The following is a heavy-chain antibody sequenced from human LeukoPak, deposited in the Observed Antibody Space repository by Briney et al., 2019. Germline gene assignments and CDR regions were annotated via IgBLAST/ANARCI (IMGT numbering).Heavy chain of an antibody. Sequence: PGRSLRLSCAASGFTFSSYAMHWVRQAPGKGLEWVAVISYDGSNKYYADSVKGRFTISRDNSKNTLYLQMNSLRAEDTAVYYCARKGSRQLVLGGWFDPWGQGTLVTVSS. J-gene: IGHJ5*02. D-gene: IGHD6-13*01. CDR2: ISYDGSNK. CDR1: GFTFSSYA. V-gene: IGHV3-30*04. CDR3: ARKGSRQLVLGGWFDP.